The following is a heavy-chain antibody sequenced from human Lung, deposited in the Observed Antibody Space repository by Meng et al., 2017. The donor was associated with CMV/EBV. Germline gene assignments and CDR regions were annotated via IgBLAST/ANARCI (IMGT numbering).Heavy chain of an antibody. CDR1: GFTFSSYA. CDR3: AREMLVVPAATLSY. D-gene: IGHD2-2*01. V-gene: IGHV3-30*04. CDR2: ISYDGSNK. J-gene: IGHJ4*02. Sequence: GGSXRLXXAASGFTFSSYAMHWVRQAPGKGLEWVAVISYDGSNKYYADSVKGRFTISRDNSKNTLYLQMNSLRAEDTAVYYCAREMLVVPAATLSYWGQGXLVXVPQ.